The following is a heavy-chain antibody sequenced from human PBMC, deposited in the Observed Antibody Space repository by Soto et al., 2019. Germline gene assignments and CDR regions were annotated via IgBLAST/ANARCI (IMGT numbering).Heavy chain of an antibody. Sequence: QVQLVESGGGLVQTSGSLRIACVASGFTFSDYYMRWVRQAPGKGLEWVSYISSSGNTIYYADSVKGRFTISRDNAKNSVYPQMNSLRAEDTALYFGAKMSSENYYDPVFSWGQGTLVTVSS. CDR3: AKMSSENYYDPVFS. J-gene: IGHJ4*02. V-gene: IGHV3-11*01. D-gene: IGHD3-22*01. CDR2: ISSSGNTI. CDR1: GFTFSDYY.